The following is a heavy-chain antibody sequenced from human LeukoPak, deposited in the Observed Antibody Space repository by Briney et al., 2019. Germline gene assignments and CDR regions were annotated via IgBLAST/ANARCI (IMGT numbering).Heavy chain of an antibody. Sequence: GGSLTLSCAASGFTFSSYAMHWVRQAPGKGLEWVAVISYDGSNKYYADFVKGRFTISRDNSKNTLYLQMNSLRAEDTAVYYCARDHCSSTSCYGTGLDYWGQGTLVTVSS. D-gene: IGHD2-2*01. CDR1: GFTFSSYA. CDR3: ARDHCSSTSCYGTGLDY. CDR2: ISYDGSNK. J-gene: IGHJ4*02. V-gene: IGHV3-30*04.